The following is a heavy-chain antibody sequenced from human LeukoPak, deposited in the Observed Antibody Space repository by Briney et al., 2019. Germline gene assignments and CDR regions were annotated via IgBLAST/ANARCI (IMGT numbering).Heavy chain of an antibody. J-gene: IGHJ4*02. CDR1: GFTFSSHS. CDR2: ISYDGSNK. CDR3: ARASGRITIFGVVISGYFDY. V-gene: IGHV3-30-3*01. D-gene: IGHD3-3*01. Sequence: PGGSLRLSCAASGFTFSSHSMHWVRQAPGKGLEWVALISYDGSNKYYADSVKGRFTISRDNSKNTLYLQMNSLRAEDTAVYYCARASGRITIFGVVISGYFDYWGQGTLVTVSS.